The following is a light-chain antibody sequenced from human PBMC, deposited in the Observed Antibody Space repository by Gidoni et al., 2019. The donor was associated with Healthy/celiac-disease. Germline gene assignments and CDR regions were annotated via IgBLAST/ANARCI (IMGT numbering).Light chain of an antibody. CDR3: QKSYSTPRT. Sequence: DIQMTQSPSSLSASVVDRVNITCRASQSISSYLNWYKQKPGKAPKPLIYAASSLQSGVPSRFSGSGSGTDFTLNISSLQPEDFATYYCQKSYSTPRTFGQGTKVEIK. J-gene: IGKJ1*01. CDR2: AAS. V-gene: IGKV1-39*01. CDR1: QSISSY.